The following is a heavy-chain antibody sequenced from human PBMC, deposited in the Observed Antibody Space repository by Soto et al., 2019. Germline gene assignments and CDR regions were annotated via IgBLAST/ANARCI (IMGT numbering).Heavy chain of an antibody. J-gene: IGHJ4*02. Sequence: EVQLLESGGGLVQPGGSLRLSCAASGFTFSSYAMSWVRQAPGKGLEWVSTISGSGGSTYYADCVKGRFTISRDNSKNTLYMQMNSLRAEDTAVYYCAKQLWFGELPDYWGQGTLVTVSS. V-gene: IGHV3-23*01. D-gene: IGHD3-10*01. CDR2: ISGSGGST. CDR1: GFTFSSYA. CDR3: AKQLWFGELPDY.